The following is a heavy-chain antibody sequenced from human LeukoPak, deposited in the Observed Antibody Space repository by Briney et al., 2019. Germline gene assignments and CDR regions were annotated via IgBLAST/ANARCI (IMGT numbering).Heavy chain of an antibody. CDR3: ARQYCSNTSCYFDY. D-gene: IGHD2-2*01. J-gene: IGHJ4*02. CDR2: IIPIFGTA. Sequence: ASVKVSCKASGGTFSSYAISWVRQAPGQGLEWMGGIIPIFGTANYAQKFQGRVTITTDESTSTAYMELSSLRSKDTAVYYCARQYCSNTSCYFDYWGQGTLVTVSS. V-gene: IGHV1-69*05. CDR1: GGTFSSYA.